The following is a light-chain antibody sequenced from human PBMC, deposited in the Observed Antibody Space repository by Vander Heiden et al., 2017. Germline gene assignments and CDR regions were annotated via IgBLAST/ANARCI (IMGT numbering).Light chain of an antibody. Sequence: QSVLTQPPSASGTPGQRVTIPCSGSIPYIGSNYVYWYQQVPGTAPKLLIYMNSQRPSGVPDRFSGSKSGTSGSLATSGLRSEDEADYYCAAWDDSLKGWVFGGGTKLTVL. J-gene: IGLJ3*02. CDR2: MNS. V-gene: IGLV1-47*01. CDR3: AAWDDSLKGWV. CDR1: IPYIGSNY.